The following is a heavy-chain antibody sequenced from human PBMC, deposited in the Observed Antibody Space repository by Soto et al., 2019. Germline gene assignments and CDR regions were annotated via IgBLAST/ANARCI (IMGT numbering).Heavy chain of an antibody. CDR2: IIPIFDTA. V-gene: IGHV1-69*01. CDR1: GGTFSSYA. CDR3: ARDPVVPAANGVYRMDV. D-gene: IGHD2-2*01. J-gene: IGHJ6*02. Sequence: QVQLVQSGAEVKKPGSSVKVSCRASGGTFSSYAISWVRQAPGQGLEWMGGIIPIFDTANYAQKFQGRVTITADESTSTAYMELSSLRSEDTAVYYCARDPVVPAANGVYRMDVWGQGTTVTVSS.